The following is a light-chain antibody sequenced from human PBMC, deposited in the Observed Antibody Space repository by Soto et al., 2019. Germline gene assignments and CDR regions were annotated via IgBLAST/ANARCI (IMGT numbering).Light chain of an antibody. Sequence: QSALTQPASVSGSPGQTITISCTGTSSDVGGYNYVSWYRQHPGKAPKLMIYEVSNRPSGFSNRFSGSKSGNTASLTISGLRAEDEADYYCSSYTSSSTLYGFGTGTKVTVL. CDR3: SSYTSSSTLYG. V-gene: IGLV2-14*01. J-gene: IGLJ1*01. CDR2: EVS. CDR1: SSDVGGYNY.